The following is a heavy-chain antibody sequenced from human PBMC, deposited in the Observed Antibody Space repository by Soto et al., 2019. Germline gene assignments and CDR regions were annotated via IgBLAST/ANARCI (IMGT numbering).Heavy chain of an antibody. CDR1: GDSVISATYY. CDR2: IYYDGGT. V-gene: IGHV4-61*01. D-gene: IGHD6-13*01. J-gene: IGHJ3*01. CDR3: ARVLPGIAAAYDAFDV. Sequence: QVQLQESGPGLVKPSETLSLTCTVSGDSVISATYYWSWIRQPPGKGLEWIGYIYYDGGTTYSSCPKMQVTISTDSPRSPVSLQLTSATPAYTAVYYCARVLPGIAAAYDAFDVWGQGTMVTVSS.